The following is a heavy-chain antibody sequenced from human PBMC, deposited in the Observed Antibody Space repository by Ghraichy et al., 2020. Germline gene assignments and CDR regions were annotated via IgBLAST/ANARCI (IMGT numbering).Heavy chain of an antibody. V-gene: IGHV3-66*01. CDR3: ASTYDSSGSFDY. D-gene: IGHD3-22*01. J-gene: IGHJ4*02. Sequence: GGSLRLSCAASGFTVSSNYMSWVRQAPGKGLEWVSVIYSGGSTYYADSVKGRFTISRDNSKNTLYLQMNSRRAEDTAVYYCASTYDSSGSFDYWGQGTLVTVSS. CDR2: IYSGGST. CDR1: GFTVSSNY.